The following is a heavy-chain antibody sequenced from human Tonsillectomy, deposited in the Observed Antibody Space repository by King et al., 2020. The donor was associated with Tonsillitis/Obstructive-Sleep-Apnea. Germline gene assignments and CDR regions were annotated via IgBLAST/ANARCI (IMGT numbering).Heavy chain of an antibody. J-gene: IGHJ6*03. Sequence: VQLQQWGAGLLKPSETLSLTCAVYGGSFSGYYWSWIRQPPGKGLEWIGEINRSGSTNYNPSLKSRVTISVDTSKNQFSLKLSSVTAADTALYYCTRSSWNYGXYYYMDVWGKGTTVTVSS. CDR2: INRSGST. D-gene: IGHD1-7*01. CDR3: TRSSWNYGXYYYMDV. CDR1: GGSFSGYY. V-gene: IGHV4-34*01.